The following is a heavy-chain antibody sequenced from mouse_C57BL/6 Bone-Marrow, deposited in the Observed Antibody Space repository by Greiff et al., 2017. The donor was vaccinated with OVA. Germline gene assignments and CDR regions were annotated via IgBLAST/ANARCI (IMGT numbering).Heavy chain of an antibody. CDR1: GYTFTSYW. J-gene: IGHJ3*01. V-gene: IGHV1-55*01. CDR3: ARSDYGNYEWFAY. Sequence: VQLQQPGAELVKPGASVKMSCKASGYTFTSYWITWVKQRPGQGLEWIGDIYPGSGSTNYNEKFKSKATLTVDTSSSTAYMQLSSLTSEDSAVYYCARSDYGNYEWFAYWGQGTLVTVSA. D-gene: IGHD2-1*01. CDR2: IYPGSGST.